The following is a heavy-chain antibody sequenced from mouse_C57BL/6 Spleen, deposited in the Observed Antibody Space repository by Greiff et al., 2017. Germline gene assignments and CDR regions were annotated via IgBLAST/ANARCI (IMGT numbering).Heavy chain of an antibody. D-gene: IGHD1-1*01. V-gene: IGHV1-15*01. CDR3: TRSLHYCGSSYGYFDV. Sequence: QVQLQQSGAELVRPGAAVTLSCKASGYTFTDYEMHWVKQTPVHGLEWIGAIDPETGGTAYNQKFKGKAILTADKSSSTAYMELRSLTSEDSAVYYCTRSLHYCGSSYGYFDVWGTGTTVTVSS. CDR1: GYTFTDYE. J-gene: IGHJ1*03. CDR2: IDPETGGT.